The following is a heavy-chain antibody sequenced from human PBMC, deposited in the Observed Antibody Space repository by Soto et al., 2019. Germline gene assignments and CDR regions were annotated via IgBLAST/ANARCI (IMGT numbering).Heavy chain of an antibody. CDR3: ARSGYHWNYDY. J-gene: IGHJ4*02. CDR2: ISSSGSTI. V-gene: IGHV3-48*03. D-gene: IGHD1-7*01. Sequence: GGSLRLSCAASGFTFSSYEMNWVRKAPGKGLEWVSYISSSGSTIYYADSVKGRFTISRDNAKNSLYLQMNSLRAEDTAVYYCARSGYHWNYDYWGQGTLVTVSS. CDR1: GFTFSSYE.